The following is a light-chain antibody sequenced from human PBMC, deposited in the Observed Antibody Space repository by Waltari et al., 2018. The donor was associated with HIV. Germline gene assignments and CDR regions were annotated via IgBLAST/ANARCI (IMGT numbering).Light chain of an antibody. V-gene: IGLV2-11*01. J-gene: IGLJ1*01. Sequence: QSALTQPRSVSGSPGQPVTISCTGTSSDVGGYNYVSWYQQHPGKAPKLMIYDVNKRPSGVPDRFAGSNSGNTASLTISGLQTEDEADYYCYSYAGSYTSVFGTGTTVTVL. CDR2: DVN. CDR1: SSDVGGYNY. CDR3: YSYAGSYTSV.